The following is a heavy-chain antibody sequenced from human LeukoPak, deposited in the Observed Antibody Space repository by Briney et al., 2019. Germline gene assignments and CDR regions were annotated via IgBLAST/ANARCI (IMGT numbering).Heavy chain of an antibody. D-gene: IGHD3-10*01. CDR2: IRGSGVST. CDR3: AKSTITMARGAPRSVYFDY. J-gene: IGHJ4*02. Sequence: GRSLRLSCAASGFPFSSYAMRWVRHAPGKGLEWVSAIRGSGVSTHYADSVKGRLTIPEDNPNNTLYLQMTSLRAEDTAVYYCAKSTITMARGAPRSVYFDYWGQGTLVTVSS. CDR1: GFPFSSYA. V-gene: IGHV3-23*01.